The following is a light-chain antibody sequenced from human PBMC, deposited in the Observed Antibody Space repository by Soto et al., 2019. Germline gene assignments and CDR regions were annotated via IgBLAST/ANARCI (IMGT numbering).Light chain of an antibody. J-gene: IGKJ3*01. V-gene: IGKV1-27*01. CDR1: QGISNY. CDR3: QKYTSATLFT. Sequence: DIQMTQSPSSLSASVGDRVTITCRTGQGISNYLAWYQQKPGKGPRLLIYAASTLQSGVPSRFSGSGSGTDFTLTISSLQPEDVATYYCQKYTSATLFTFGPGTKVDIK. CDR2: AAS.